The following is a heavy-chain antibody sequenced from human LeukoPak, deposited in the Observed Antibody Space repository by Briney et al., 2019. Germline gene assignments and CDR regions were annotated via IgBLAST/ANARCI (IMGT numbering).Heavy chain of an antibody. CDR3: LRGDRRDY. CDR1: GFTFSRHG. CDR2: IDSSGGYM. V-gene: IGHV3-21*06. Sequence: GGSLRLSCAASGFTFSRHGMNWVRQAPGKGLEWVSSIDSSGGYMFYADSVKGRFIISRDNAKDPLYLQMNSLRVEDTAVYYCLRGDRRDYWGQGTLVTVSS. J-gene: IGHJ4*02.